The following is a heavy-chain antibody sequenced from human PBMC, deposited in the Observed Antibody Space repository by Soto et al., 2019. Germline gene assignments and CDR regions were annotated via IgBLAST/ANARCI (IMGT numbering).Heavy chain of an antibody. CDR2: IIPIFGTA. D-gene: IGHD2-2*01. Sequence: SVKVSCKASGGTFSSYAISWVRQAPGQGLEWMGGIIPIFGTANYAQKFQGRVTITADESTSTAYMELSSLRSEDTAVDYCPVGKRGVDIVVVPAAGYYYYYGMDVWGQGTTVTVSS. J-gene: IGHJ6*02. V-gene: IGHV1-69*13. CDR1: GGTFSSYA. CDR3: PVGKRGVDIVVVPAAGYYYYYGMDV.